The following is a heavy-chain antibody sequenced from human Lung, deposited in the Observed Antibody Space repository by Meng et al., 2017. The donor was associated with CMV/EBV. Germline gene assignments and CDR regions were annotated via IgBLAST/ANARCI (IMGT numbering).Heavy chain of an antibody. CDR3: TRGHSGIHIYAFDI. V-gene: IGHV3-72*01. J-gene: IGHJ3*02. D-gene: IGHD1-26*01. Sequence: GESXKISXAGSGFIFSDHYIDWVRQAPGKGLEWVGRAANKANSYTTEYAASVKGRFTFSRDDSENSLYLQMNSLRSEDTAVYYCTRGHSGIHIYAFDIWGQGTXVTVSS. CDR1: GFIFSDHY. CDR2: AANKANSYTT.